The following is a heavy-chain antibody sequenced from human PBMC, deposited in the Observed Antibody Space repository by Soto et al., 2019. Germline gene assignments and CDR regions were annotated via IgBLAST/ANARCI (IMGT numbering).Heavy chain of an antibody. Sequence: LRLSFAASGFTFSSYEMNWVRQAPGKGLEWVSYISSSGSTIYYADSVKGRFTISRDNAKNSLYLQMNSLRAEDTAVYYCARGWTTVTIDYWGQGTLVTVSS. CDR3: ARGWTTVTIDY. V-gene: IGHV3-48*03. D-gene: IGHD4-17*01. CDR1: GFTFSSYE. J-gene: IGHJ4*02. CDR2: ISSSGSTI.